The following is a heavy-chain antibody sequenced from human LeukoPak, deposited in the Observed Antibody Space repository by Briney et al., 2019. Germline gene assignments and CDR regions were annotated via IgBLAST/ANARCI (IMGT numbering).Heavy chain of an antibody. CDR2: IYTSGST. D-gene: IGHD3-16*02. CDR1: GGSISSYY. CDR3: PLTTFGGVIGRMDV. V-gene: IGHV4-4*07. Sequence: SETLSLTCTVSGGSISSYYWSWIRQPAGKGLEWIGRIYTSGSTNYNPSLKSRVTMSVDTSKNQFSLKLSSVTAAGTAVYYCPLTTFGGVIGRMDVWGKGTTVTVSS. J-gene: IGHJ6*03.